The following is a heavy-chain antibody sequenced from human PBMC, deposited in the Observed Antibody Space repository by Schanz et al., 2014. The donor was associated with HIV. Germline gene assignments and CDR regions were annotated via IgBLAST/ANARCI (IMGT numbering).Heavy chain of an antibody. CDR2: ISYTGDT. D-gene: IGHD2-21*02. J-gene: IGHJ5*02. CDR3: AKDNKYNSDWYPPRHWFGP. V-gene: IGHV4-59*01. CDR1: GGSLDKYY. Sequence: QVQLQESGPGLVRPSDTLSLNCTVSGGSLDKYYWSWLRQSPGKGLEWIGYISYTGDTNYSPSMKSRVTISVDTSNNQFSLTLASVTAADTAIYYCAKDNKYNSDWYPPRHWFGPWGQGPLVTVSS.